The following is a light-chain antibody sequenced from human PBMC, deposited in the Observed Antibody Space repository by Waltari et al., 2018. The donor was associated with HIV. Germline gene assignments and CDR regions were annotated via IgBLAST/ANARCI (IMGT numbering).Light chain of an antibody. J-gene: IGLJ1*01. CDR2: RNN. CDR1: SSNIGSNY. V-gene: IGLV1-47*01. CDR3: AAWDDSLRGFYV. Sequence: QSVLTQPPSASGTPGQRVTISCSGSSSNIGSNYAYWSQQLPGTAPKLLIYRNNQRPSGVPDRFSGSKSGTSASLAISGLRSEDEADYYCAAWDDSLRGFYVFGTGTKVTVL.